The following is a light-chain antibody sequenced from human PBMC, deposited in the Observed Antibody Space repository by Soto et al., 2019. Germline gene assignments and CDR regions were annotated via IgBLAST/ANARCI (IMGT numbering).Light chain of an antibody. Sequence: QSALTQPPSASGSPGQSVTISCTGTSSDVGRYIYVSWYQQHPGKAPKIIMYEVSKRPSGVPDRFSGSKSGNTASLTVSGLHAEDEADYYCSSYGGSNNYRFGTGTKVTVL. V-gene: IGLV2-8*01. J-gene: IGLJ1*01. CDR1: SSDVGRYIY. CDR2: EVS. CDR3: SSYGGSNNYR.